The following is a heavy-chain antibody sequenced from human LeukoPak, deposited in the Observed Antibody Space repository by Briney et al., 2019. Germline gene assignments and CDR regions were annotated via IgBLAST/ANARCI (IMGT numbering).Heavy chain of an antibody. J-gene: IGHJ4*02. CDR3: ARKLAYGGSYCYDFDY. V-gene: IGHV5-51*01. CDR1: GYSFPSYW. D-gene: IGHD2-21*02. Sequence: GESLKISCEGSGYSFPSYWIGWVRQMPGKGLEWMGIIYPGDSHTTYSPSFQGQVTISADKSIDTAHLHWSMLKASATAIYYCARKLAYGGSYCYDFDYWGQGTLVTVSS. CDR2: IYPGDSHT.